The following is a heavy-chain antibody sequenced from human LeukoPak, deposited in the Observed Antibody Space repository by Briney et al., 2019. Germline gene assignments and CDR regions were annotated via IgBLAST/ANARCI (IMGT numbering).Heavy chain of an antibody. CDR2: IYYSGST. Sequence: SETLSLTCTVSGGSISSYYWSWIRQPPGKGLEWIGYIYYSGSTNYNPSLKSRVTISVDTSKNQFSLKLSSVTAADTAVYYCARENCSGGSCYSIYYYYYMDVWGKGTTVTVSS. D-gene: IGHD2-15*01. J-gene: IGHJ6*03. V-gene: IGHV4-59*12. CDR3: ARENCSGGSCYSIYYYYYMDV. CDR1: GGSISSYY.